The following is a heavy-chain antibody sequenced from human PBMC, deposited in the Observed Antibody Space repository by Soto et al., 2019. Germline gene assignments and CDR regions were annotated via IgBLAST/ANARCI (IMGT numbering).Heavy chain of an antibody. CDR1: GFTFSSYE. Sequence: PGGSLRLSCAASGFTFSSYEMKWVRQAPGKGLEWVSYISSSGSTIYYADSVKGRFAISRDNAKNSLYLQMNSLRAEDTAVYFCARDPPRVGSARPDYFDYWGQGTLVTVSS. D-gene: IGHD6-6*01. CDR2: ISSSGSTI. CDR3: ARDPPRVGSARPDYFDY. V-gene: IGHV3-48*03. J-gene: IGHJ4*02.